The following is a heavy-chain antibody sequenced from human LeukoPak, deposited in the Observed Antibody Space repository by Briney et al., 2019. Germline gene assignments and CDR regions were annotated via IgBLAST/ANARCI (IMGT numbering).Heavy chain of an antibody. CDR3: ARHGGFYFDS. CDR1: DGSFIGDY. CDR2: VYHSGSA. V-gene: IGHV4-34*01. Sequence: SETMSLTCGVYDGSFIGDYWSWIRQSPGMGLEWIGQVYHSGSANYNPSLRSRVTISIDTSKKQFSLKLNSVTATDTAVYYCARHGGFYFDSWGQGTLVTVSS. D-gene: IGHD3-16*01. J-gene: IGHJ4*02.